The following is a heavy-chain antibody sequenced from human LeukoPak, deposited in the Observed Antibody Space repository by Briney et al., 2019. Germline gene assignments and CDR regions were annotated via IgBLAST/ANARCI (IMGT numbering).Heavy chain of an antibody. CDR1: GFSFSSYS. CDR2: ISSGSLHI. CDR3: AKYYAARSRSFDF. V-gene: IGHV3-21*04. Sequence: GGSLRLSCAASGFSFSSYSMSWVRQAPGKSLEWVSSISSGSLHIDYADSVKGRFTVSRDNAKNSLYLQMNSLRAEDSAVYYCAKYYAARSRSFDFWGQGTLVTVSS. J-gene: IGHJ4*02. D-gene: IGHD3-10*01.